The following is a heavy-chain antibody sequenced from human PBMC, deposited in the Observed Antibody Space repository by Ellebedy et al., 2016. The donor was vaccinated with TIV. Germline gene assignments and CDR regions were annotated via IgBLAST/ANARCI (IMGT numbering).Heavy chain of an antibody. CDR3: ARGRWPQLLVYGMDV. Sequence: SVKVSCXASGGTFSSYAISWVRQAPGQGLEWMGGIIPIFGTANYAQKFQGRVTITADESTSTAYMELSSLRSEDTAVYYCARGRWPQLLVYGMDVWGQGTTVTVSS. V-gene: IGHV1-69*13. CDR1: GGTFSSYA. J-gene: IGHJ6*02. CDR2: IIPIFGTA. D-gene: IGHD5-24*01.